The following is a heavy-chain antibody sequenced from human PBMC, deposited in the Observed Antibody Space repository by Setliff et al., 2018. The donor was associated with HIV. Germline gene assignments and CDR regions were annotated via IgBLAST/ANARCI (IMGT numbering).Heavy chain of an antibody. V-gene: IGHV4-61*09. CDR1: GGSITSGNYF. CDR3: AREAYFFASGTYYFDS. CDR2: IYTDGTA. D-gene: IGHD3-10*01. Sequence: ASETLSLTCTVSGGSITSGNYFWTWIRQPAGKGLEWIGHIYTDGTANYNPSFKSRVIISIDTSKNQFSLKLSSVTAADTALYFCAREAYFFASGTYYFDSWGQGTLVTV. J-gene: IGHJ4*02.